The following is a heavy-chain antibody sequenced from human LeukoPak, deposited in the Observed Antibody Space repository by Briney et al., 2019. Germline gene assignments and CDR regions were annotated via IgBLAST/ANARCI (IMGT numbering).Heavy chain of an antibody. Sequence: SETLSLTCTVSGGSISSSSYYWGWIRQPPGKGLEWIGSIYYSGSTYYNPSLKSRVTISVDTSKNQFSLKLSSVTAADTAVYYCARDIYYGSGAFDIWGQGTMVTVSS. V-gene: IGHV4-39*02. D-gene: IGHD3-10*01. CDR3: ARDIYYGSGAFDI. J-gene: IGHJ3*02. CDR2: IYYSGST. CDR1: GGSISSSSYY.